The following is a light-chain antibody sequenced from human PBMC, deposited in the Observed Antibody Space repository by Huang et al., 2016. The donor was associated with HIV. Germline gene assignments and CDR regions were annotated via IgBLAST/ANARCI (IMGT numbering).Light chain of an antibody. V-gene: IGKV3-11*01. J-gene: IGKJ2*01. CDR3: QQRSNWPMYT. Sequence: EIVLTQSPATLSLSPGERATLSCRASQSVSSYLAWYHQKPGQAPRLLIYDASNRATGIPARFSGSGSGTDFTLTISSLEPEDFAVYYCQQRSNWPMYTFGQGTKLESK. CDR1: QSVSSY. CDR2: DAS.